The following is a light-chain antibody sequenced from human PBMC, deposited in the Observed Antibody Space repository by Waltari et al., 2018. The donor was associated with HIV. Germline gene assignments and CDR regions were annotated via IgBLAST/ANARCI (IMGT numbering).Light chain of an antibody. CDR2: SNN. CDR1: SSSIGNYT. CDR3: STWDASLNGWV. V-gene: IGLV1-44*01. J-gene: IGLJ3*02. Sequence: QSVLPPPPSASGTPGQRVTISCSGSSSSIGNYTINWYRQLPGMAPKLFIYSNNQRPSGVPDRFSGSKSGTSASLAISGLQSEDEADYSCSTWDASLNGWVFGGGTKLTVL.